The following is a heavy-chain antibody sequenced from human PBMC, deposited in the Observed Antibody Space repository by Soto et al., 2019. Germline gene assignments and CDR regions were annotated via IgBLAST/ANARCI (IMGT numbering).Heavy chain of an antibody. CDR3: ARENSVQAWLHHFDH. Sequence: GSLRLSCAASGFTFSSYAMSWVRQAPGKGLEWVSAISGSGGSTYYADSLKGRFTISRDNAKNSLSLQMNNLRAEDTAVYYCARENSVQAWLHHFDHWGLGTLVTVSS. D-gene: IGHD5-18*01. CDR1: GFTFSSYA. J-gene: IGHJ4*02. V-gene: IGHV3-23*01. CDR2: ISGSGGST.